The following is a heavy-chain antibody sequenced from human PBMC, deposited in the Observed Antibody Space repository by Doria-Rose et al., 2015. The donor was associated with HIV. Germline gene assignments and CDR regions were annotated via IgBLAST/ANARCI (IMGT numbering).Heavy chain of an antibody. Sequence: ESGPVLVKPTETLTLACTVSGVSLSSPGMGVSWIRQPPGKALEWPAHIFSDDDRSYKTSLKSRLTISRGTSKSQVVLTMTDMDPVDTATYYCARIKSSRWYHKYYFDFWGQGTLVIVSA. V-gene: IGHV2-26*01. J-gene: IGHJ4*02. CDR1: GVSLSSPGMG. CDR2: IFSDDDR. D-gene: IGHD6-13*01. CDR3: ARIKSSRWYHKYYFDF.